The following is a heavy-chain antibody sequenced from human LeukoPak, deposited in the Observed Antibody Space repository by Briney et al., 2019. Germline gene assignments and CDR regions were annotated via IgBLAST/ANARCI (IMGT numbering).Heavy chain of an antibody. D-gene: IGHD2-2*01. V-gene: IGHV3-74*01. Sequence: GGSLRLSCAASGFNFSTSWMNWVRQAPGKGLVCVSRINTDGSSRSYADSVKGRFTISRDNAKNTLYLQMNSLRAEDTAVYYCAKEVVPAAIASDYWGQGTLVTVSS. CDR1: GFNFSTSW. CDR2: INTDGSSR. CDR3: AKEVVPAAIASDY. J-gene: IGHJ4*02.